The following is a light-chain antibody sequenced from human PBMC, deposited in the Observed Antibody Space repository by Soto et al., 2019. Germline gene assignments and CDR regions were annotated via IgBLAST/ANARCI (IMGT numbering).Light chain of an antibody. CDR1: SSDLGGYDY. Sequence: QSALTQPRSVSGSPGQSVAISCTGASSDLGGYDYVSWYQQHPGKAPKLMICDVSKRPSGVPDRFSGSKSGNTASLTISGLQAEDEADYYCCSSPGTYTYVFGTGTKVTV. CDR3: CSSPGTYTYV. CDR2: DVS. V-gene: IGLV2-11*01. J-gene: IGLJ1*01.